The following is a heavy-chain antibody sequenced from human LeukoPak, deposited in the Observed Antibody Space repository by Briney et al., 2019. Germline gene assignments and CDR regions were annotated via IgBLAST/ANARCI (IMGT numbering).Heavy chain of an antibody. Sequence: PGGSLRLSCTASGLTFSTSGFNWVRQAPGKGLEWVSSISSRSYIYYADSVKGRFTISRDNAKNSLYLQMNSLRAEDTAVYYCTVGYLIDAFDIWGQGTMVTVSS. CDR1: GLTFSTSG. D-gene: IGHD1-1*01. CDR3: TVGYLIDAFDI. V-gene: IGHV3-21*01. CDR2: ISSRSYI. J-gene: IGHJ3*02.